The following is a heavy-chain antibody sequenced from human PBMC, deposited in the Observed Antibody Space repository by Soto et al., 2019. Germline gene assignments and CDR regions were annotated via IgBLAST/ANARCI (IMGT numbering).Heavy chain of an antibody. CDR3: ARDGGVDTALVGYYYYGMDV. V-gene: IGHV1-18*01. J-gene: IGHJ6*02. CDR1: GYTFTRSG. Sequence: GASVKVSCKASGYTFTRSGISWVRQAPGQGLEWMGWISTYNGDTNYAQTFQGRVTMTTDTSTSTVYMELSRLRSDDTAVYYCARDGGVDTALVGYYYYGMDVWGQGTTVTVSS. D-gene: IGHD5-18*01. CDR2: ISTYNGDT.